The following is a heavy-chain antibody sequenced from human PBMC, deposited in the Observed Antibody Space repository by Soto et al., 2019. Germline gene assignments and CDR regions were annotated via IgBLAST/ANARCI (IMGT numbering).Heavy chain of an antibody. V-gene: IGHV4-30-2*01. CDR3: ARVTYYYDSSGYYRTDYFDY. D-gene: IGHD3-22*01. CDR2: IYHSGST. Sequence: SETLSRTCAVSGGSISSGGYSWSWIRQPPGKGLEWIGYIYHSGSTYYNPSLKSRVTISVDRSKNQFSLKLSSVTAADTAVYYCARVTYYYDSSGYYRTDYFDYWGQGTLVTVSS. CDR1: GGSISSGGYS. J-gene: IGHJ4*02.